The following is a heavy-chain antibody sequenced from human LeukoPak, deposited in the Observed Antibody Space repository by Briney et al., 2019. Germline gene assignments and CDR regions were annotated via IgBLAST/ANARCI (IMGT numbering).Heavy chain of an antibody. D-gene: IGHD2-2*01. Sequence: SETLSLTCTVSGGSISSYYWSWIRQPAGKGLEWIGRIYTSGSTNYNPSLKSRVTMSVDTSKNQFSLKLSSVTAADTAVYYCARGYRSSTSCYYYYGMDVWGQGTTVTVSS. J-gene: IGHJ6*02. V-gene: IGHV4-4*07. CDR1: GGSISSYY. CDR3: ARGYRSSTSCYYYYGMDV. CDR2: IYTSGST.